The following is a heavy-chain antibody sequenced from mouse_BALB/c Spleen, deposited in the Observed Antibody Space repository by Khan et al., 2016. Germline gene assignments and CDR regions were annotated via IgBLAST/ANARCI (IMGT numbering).Heavy chain of an antibody. Sequence: QVQLKQSGPSLVQPSQSLSITCTVSGFSLTGYGVHWVRQSPGKGLEWLGVIWRGGRTDYNAAFMSRLSITKDNSKSQVFFTVTALHIDDTAISSWAKEDERGGFAYWGQGTLVTVAA. CDR3: AKEDERGGFAY. CDR1: GFSLTGYG. V-gene: IGHV2-5-1*01. J-gene: IGHJ3*01. CDR2: IWRGGRT.